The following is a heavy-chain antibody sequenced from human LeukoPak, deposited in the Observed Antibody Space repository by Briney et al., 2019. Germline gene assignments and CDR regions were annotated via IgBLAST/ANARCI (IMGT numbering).Heavy chain of an antibody. V-gene: IGHV4-59*12. D-gene: IGHD3-22*01. Sequence: SETLSLTCSVSGGSISNYYWSWIRQPSGKGLEWIGHIYYSGSANYNPSLKSRVTISVDTSKNRFSLKLSSVTAADTAVYYCATEGDSSGYFDYWGQGTLVTVSS. CDR2: IYYSGSA. J-gene: IGHJ4*02. CDR3: ATEGDSSGYFDY. CDR1: GGSISNYY.